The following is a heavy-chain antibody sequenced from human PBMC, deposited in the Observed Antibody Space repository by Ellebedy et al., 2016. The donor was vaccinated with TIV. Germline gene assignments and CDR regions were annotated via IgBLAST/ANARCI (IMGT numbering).Heavy chain of an antibody. CDR1: GFTLSDYY. J-gene: IGHJ6*01. V-gene: IGHV3-11*01. Sequence: GESLKISXAVSGFTLSDYYMSWIRQAPGKGLEWAAYISDGGTTVSYTDSVKGRFTISRDSSRDSLYLHMRSLRAEDTAVYYCARARIDSQDYYYGMDVWGQGTTVTVSS. CDR2: ISDGGTTV. CDR3: ARARIDSQDYYYGMDV. D-gene: IGHD2/OR15-2a*01.